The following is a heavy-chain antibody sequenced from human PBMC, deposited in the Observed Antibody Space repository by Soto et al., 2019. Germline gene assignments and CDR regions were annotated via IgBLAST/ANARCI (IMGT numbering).Heavy chain of an antibody. V-gene: IGHV1-69*13. Sequence: ASVKVSCKASGGTFSSYSISWVRQAPGQGLEWMGGIIPIFGTANYAQKFQGRVTITADESTSTAYMELSSLRSEATDVYSCARALETRDGYNANYWGQGTLVTVSS. CDR3: ARALETRDGYNANY. CDR1: GGTFSSYS. CDR2: IIPIFGTA. D-gene: IGHD5-12*01. J-gene: IGHJ4*02.